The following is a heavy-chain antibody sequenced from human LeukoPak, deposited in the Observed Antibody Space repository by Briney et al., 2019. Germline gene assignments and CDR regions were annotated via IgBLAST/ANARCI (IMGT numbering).Heavy chain of an antibody. CDR3: AREVPYYDSSIEIGY. CDR2: IYYSGST. V-gene: IGHV4-39*02. J-gene: IGHJ4*02. CDR1: GGSISSSSYY. D-gene: IGHD3-22*01. Sequence: SETLSLTCTVSGGSISSSSYYWGWIRQPPGKGLEWIGSIYYSGSTYYNPSLKSRVTISVDTSKNQFSLKLSSVTAADTAVYYCAREVPYYDSSIEIGYWGQGTLVNVSS.